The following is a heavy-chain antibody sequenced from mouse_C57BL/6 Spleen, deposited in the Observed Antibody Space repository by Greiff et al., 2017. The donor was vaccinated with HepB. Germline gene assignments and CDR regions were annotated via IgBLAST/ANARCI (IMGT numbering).Heavy chain of an antibody. CDR2: LDPSDSYT. Sequence: QVQLQQPGAELVMPGASVKLSCKASGYTFTSYWMHWVKQRPGQGLEWIGELDPSDSYTNYNQKFKGKSTLTVDKSSSTAYMQLSSLTSEDSAVYYCARSGDYEYFDYWGQGTTLTVSS. D-gene: IGHD2-4*01. V-gene: IGHV1-69*01. CDR1: GYTFTSYW. J-gene: IGHJ2*01. CDR3: ARSGDYEYFDY.